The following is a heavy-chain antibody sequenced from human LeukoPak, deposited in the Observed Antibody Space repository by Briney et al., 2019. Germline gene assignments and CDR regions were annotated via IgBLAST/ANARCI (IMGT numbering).Heavy chain of an antibody. CDR2: INPSGGNT. Sequence: ASVKVSCKASGYTFTSYYMHWVRQAPGQGLEWMGIINPSGGNTGYAQKFQGRVTITRNTSMSTAYMELSSLRSEDTAVYYCARGLGYYGSGSYYRALGYWGQGTLVTVSS. CDR3: ARGLGYYGSGSYYRALGY. J-gene: IGHJ4*02. V-gene: IGHV1-46*01. D-gene: IGHD3-10*01. CDR1: GYTFTSYY.